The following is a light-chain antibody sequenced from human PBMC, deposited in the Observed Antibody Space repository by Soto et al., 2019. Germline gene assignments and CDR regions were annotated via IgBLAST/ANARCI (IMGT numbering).Light chain of an antibody. CDR2: DTS. CDR3: LLLYPGARV. V-gene: IGLV7-46*01. Sequence: HAVVTQEPSLTVSPGGTVTLTCGSSTGAVTSGHYPYWFQQKPGQAPRTLIYDTSNKQSWTPARFSGSLLGDKAALTLSGAQPEDEADYYCLLLYPGARVFGGGTKLTVL. J-gene: IGLJ3*02. CDR1: TGAVTSGHY.